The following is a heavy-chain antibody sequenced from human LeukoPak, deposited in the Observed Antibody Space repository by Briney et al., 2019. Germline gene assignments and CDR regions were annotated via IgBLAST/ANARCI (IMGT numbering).Heavy chain of an antibody. CDR1: GFTFSSYG. CDR2: ISYDGSNK. CDR3: AREIGQLYYYGMDV. D-gene: IGHD6-13*01. J-gene: IGHJ6*02. Sequence: GGSLRLSCAASGFTFSSYGMHWVRQAPGKGLEWVAVISYDGSNKYYADSVKGRFTISRDNSKNTLHLQINSLRAEDTAVYYCAREIGQLYYYGMDVWGQGTTVTVSS. V-gene: IGHV3-30*03.